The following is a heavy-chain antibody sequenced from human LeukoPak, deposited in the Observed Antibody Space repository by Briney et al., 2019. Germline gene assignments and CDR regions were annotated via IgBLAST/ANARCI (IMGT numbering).Heavy chain of an antibody. V-gene: IGHV3-30*04. CDR2: VSYDGSSK. Sequence: PGGSLRLSCAASGFTLSSYAMHWVRQAPGKGLEWVAVVSYDGSSKYYADSVKGRFTISRDNSKNTLYLQMNSLRAEDTAVYFCARRSGVAVAGAFDYWGQGTLVTVSS. CDR3: ARRSGVAVAGAFDY. J-gene: IGHJ4*02. CDR1: GFTLSSYA. D-gene: IGHD6-19*01.